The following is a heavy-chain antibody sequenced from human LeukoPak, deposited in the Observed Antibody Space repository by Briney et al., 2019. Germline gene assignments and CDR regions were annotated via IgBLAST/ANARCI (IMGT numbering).Heavy chain of an antibody. J-gene: IGHJ6*03. V-gene: IGHV3-23*01. CDR2: TTGSGRSS. CDR3: AKDSPPPNSNNWLYYMDV. D-gene: IGHD6-13*01. CDR1: GFSFSNYG. Sequence: PGGSLRLSCVASGFSFSNYGMSWVRQAPGKGLEWVAATTGSGRSSYYADSMKGRFTISRDNSKDTLYLQMNGLRVEDTAVYYCAKDSPPPNSNNWLYYMDVWGKGTTVTISS.